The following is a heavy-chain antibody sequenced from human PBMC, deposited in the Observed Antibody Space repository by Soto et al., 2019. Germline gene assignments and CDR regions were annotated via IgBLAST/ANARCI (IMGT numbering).Heavy chain of an antibody. J-gene: IGHJ5*02. CDR3: ARDSNRPGYSSSWYCNWFDP. Sequence: ASVKVSCKASGYTFTGYYMHWVRQAPGQGLEWMGWINPNSGVTNYAQKFQGWVTMTRDTSISTAYMQLSSLRSADTAVYYCARDSNRPGYSSSWYCNWFDPWCQGTLVTVSS. V-gene: IGHV1-2*04. D-gene: IGHD6-13*01. CDR2: INPNSGVT. CDR1: GYTFTGYY.